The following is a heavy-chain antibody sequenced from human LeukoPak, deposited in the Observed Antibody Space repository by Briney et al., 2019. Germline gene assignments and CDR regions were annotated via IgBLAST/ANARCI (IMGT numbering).Heavy chain of an antibody. V-gene: IGHV3-23*01. CDR2: ISGSGGST. D-gene: IGHD6-19*01. CDR1: GFTFSSYA. CDR3: ARDLLAGTSYYFDY. Sequence: GGSLRLSCAASGFTFSSYAMSWVRQAPGKGLEWVSAISGSGGSTYYADSVKGRFTISRDNSKNTLYLQMNSLRAEDTAVYYCARDLLAGTSYYFDYWGQGTLVTVSS. J-gene: IGHJ4*02.